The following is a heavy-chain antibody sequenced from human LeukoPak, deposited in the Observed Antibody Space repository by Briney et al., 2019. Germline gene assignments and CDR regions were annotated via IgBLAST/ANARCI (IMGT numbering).Heavy chain of an antibody. D-gene: IGHD3-3*01. CDR3: ARDSLTYYAFWSGLGY. J-gene: IGHJ4*02. V-gene: IGHV3-21*01. Sequence: GGSLRLSCAASGFTFSSYNMNWVRQTPGKGLEWVSSISSNSNYMYYAGSVKGRFIIPRDNAKNSLYLQMNSLRAEDTAMYYCARDSLTYYAFWSGLGYWGQGTLVTVSS. CDR2: ISSNSNYM. CDR1: GFTFSSYN.